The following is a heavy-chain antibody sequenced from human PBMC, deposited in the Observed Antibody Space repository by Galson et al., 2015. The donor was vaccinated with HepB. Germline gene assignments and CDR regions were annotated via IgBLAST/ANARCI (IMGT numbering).Heavy chain of an antibody. CDR3: ARGMNSSDWSLDS. J-gene: IGHJ4*02. CDR1: RYPFTTYH. Sequence: SVKVSCKAPRYPFTTYHIHWVRQPPGQGLEWMGVINLSGDFTNYTQTFQGRVTMTTDRSTTTVYMELRGLRSADTALYFCARGMNSSDWSLDSWGQGTLVTVSS. CDR2: INLSGDFT. V-gene: IGHV1-46*01. D-gene: IGHD2-21*01.